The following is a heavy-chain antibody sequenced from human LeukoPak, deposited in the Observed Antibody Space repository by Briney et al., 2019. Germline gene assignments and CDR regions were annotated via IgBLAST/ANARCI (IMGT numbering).Heavy chain of an antibody. V-gene: IGHV3-53*01. Sequence: PGGSLRLSCAASGFTVSSNYMSWVRQAPGKGLEWVSVIYSGGSTYYADSVKGRFTISRDNSKNTLYLQMNSLRAEDTAVYYCAKDARYGSGVDAFDIWGQGTMVTVSS. J-gene: IGHJ3*02. CDR3: AKDARYGSGVDAFDI. D-gene: IGHD3-10*01. CDR1: GFTVSSNY. CDR2: IYSGGST.